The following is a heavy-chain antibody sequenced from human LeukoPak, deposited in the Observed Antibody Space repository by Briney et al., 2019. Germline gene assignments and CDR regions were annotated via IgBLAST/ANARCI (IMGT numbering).Heavy chain of an antibody. CDR1: GFTFSSYS. CDR2: ISSSSSYI. V-gene: IGHV3-21*01. CDR3: ARDRSVAGATDY. J-gene: IGHJ4*02. Sequence: GGSLRLSCAASGFTFSSYSMIWVRQAPGKGLEWVSSISSSSSYIYYADSVKGRFTISRDNAKNSLYLQMNSLRAEDTAVYYCARDRSVAGATDYWGQGTLVTVSS. D-gene: IGHD1-26*01.